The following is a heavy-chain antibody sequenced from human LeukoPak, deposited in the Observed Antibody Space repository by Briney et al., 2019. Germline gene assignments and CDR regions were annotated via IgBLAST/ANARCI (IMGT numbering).Heavy chain of an antibody. CDR1: GFSTFSSYA. CDR2: ISGSASGT. D-gene: IGHD2/OR15-2a*01. Sequence: PGGSLRLSCAASGFSTFSSYAMSWVHQAPGKGLEWVSGISGSASGTYYADSVKGRVTISRDNSKKTLYLQMNSLRAEDTAVYYCAKVGTYFYFDVWGRGTLVTVS. CDR3: AKVGTYFYFDV. J-gene: IGHJ2*01. V-gene: IGHV3-23*01.